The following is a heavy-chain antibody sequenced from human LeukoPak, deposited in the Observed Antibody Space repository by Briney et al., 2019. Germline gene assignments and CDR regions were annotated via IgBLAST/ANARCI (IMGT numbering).Heavy chain of an antibody. CDR2: TNPSGGST. V-gene: IGHV1-46*01. J-gene: IGHJ4*02. Sequence: ASVKVSCKASGYTFTSYYIHWVRQAPGQGLEWMGTTNPSGGSTYYAQKLQGRVTMTRDTSTSTVYMELSSLRSEDTAVYYCARAPGGSYDLDYWGQGTLVTVSS. CDR1: GYTFTSYY. D-gene: IGHD1-26*01. CDR3: ARAPGGSYDLDY.